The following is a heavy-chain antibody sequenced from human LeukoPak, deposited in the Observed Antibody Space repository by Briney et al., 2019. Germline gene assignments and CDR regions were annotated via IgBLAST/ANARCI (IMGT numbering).Heavy chain of an antibody. CDR2: IIPILGIA. V-gene: IGHV1-69*04. Sequence: SVKVSCKASGGTFSSYAISWVRQAPGQGLEWMGRIIPILGIANYAQKFQGRVTITADKSASTAYMELSSLRSEDTAVYYCAVIVPAAMRWNDYWGQGTLVTVSS. J-gene: IGHJ4*02. CDR3: AVIVPAAMRWNDY. CDR1: GGTFSSYA. D-gene: IGHD2-2*01.